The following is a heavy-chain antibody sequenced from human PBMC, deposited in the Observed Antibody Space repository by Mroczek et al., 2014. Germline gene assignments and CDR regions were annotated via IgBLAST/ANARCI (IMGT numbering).Heavy chain of an antibody. V-gene: IGHV4-59*01. J-gene: IGHJ4*02. Sequence: QVQLQQWGPGLVKPSETLSLTCTVSGGSISSYYWSWIRQPPGKGLEWIGYIYYSGSTNYNPSLKSRVTISVDTSKNQFSLKLSSVTAADTAVYYCARGSGIVGATVDYWGQGTLVTVSS. CDR2: IYYSGST. CDR3: ARGSGIVGATVDY. CDR1: GGSISSYY. D-gene: IGHD1-26*01.